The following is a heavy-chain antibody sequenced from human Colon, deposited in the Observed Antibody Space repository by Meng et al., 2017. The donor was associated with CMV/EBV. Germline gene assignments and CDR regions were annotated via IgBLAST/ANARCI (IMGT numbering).Heavy chain of an antibody. CDR2: IKKKSDVEKT. D-gene: IGHD3-16*01. V-gene: IGHV3-15*01. J-gene: IGHJ3*02. CDR3: LTLIAFDI. CDR1: GFTFRNAW. Sequence: VRLVESWGGLLKPGVSLWLSCAASGFTFRNAWLSWVGHGGGKGLEWVGGIKKKSDVEKTYYAASVKGRFTISRDDSKNMLYLQMNSLKTEDTAVYYCLTLIAFDIWGQGTMVTVSS.